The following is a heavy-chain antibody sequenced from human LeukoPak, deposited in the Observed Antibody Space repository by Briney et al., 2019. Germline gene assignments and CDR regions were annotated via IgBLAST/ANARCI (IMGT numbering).Heavy chain of an antibody. J-gene: IGHJ4*02. CDR2: INPYSGDT. V-gene: IGHV1-2*06. D-gene: IGHD6-13*01. CDR1: GYTFTGYH. CDR3: ARDQGSLTRSWYTGY. Sequence: GASVKVSCKASGYTFTGYHIHWVRQAPGQGLEWMARINPYSGDTNFAQKFQGRVTMTRDTPITTAYMDLSSLTPDDTAVYFCARDQGSLTRSWYTGYWGQGTQVTVSS.